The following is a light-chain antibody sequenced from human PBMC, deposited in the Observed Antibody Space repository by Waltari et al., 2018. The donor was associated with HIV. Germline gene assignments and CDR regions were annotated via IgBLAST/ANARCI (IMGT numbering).Light chain of an antibody. CDR3: SSYTRRGTVV. V-gene: IGLV2-14*01. Sequence: QSALTQPASVSGSPGQSIVLPCTGSSSDIGYYDYVSWYQQYPGQAPKALIYEVTTRPSGTSPRFSGSKSATTAFLAISKLQTDDEADYCCSSYTRRGTVVFGGGTRLTVL. J-gene: IGLJ2*01. CDR2: EVT. CDR1: SSDIGYYDY.